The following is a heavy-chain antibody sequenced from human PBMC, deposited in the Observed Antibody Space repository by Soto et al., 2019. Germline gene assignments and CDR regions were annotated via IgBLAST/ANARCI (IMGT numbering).Heavy chain of an antibody. Sequence: PSETLSLTCTVSGGSFSPNYWSWIRQPPGKGLEWVGYIYYGGTTSYNPSLKSRVTISVDTSENQFSLRLTSVTGADTAVYFCARSTYCDFLAGASHFDYSAQRSLVTVSS. D-gene: IGHD2-21*01. CDR2: IYYGGTT. CDR1: GGSFSPNY. V-gene: IGHV4-59*12. J-gene: IGHJ4*02. CDR3: ARSTYCDFLAGASHFDY.